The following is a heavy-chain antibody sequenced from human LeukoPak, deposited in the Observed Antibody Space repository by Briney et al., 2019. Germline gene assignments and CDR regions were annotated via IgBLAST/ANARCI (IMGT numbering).Heavy chain of an antibody. V-gene: IGHV3-30*02. Sequence: PGGSLRLSRAASGFTFSGYGMHWVRQAPGKGLEWVAFIRYDGSNKYYADSVKGRFTISRDNSKNTLYLQMNSLRAEDTAVYYCAKDGSRLEGLPIDYWGQGTLVTVSS. J-gene: IGHJ4*02. CDR1: GFTFSGYG. D-gene: IGHD3/OR15-3a*01. CDR3: AKDGSRLEGLPIDY. CDR2: IRYDGSNK.